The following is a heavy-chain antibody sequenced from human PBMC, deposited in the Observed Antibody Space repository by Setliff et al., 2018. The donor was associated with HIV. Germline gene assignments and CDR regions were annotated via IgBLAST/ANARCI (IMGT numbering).Heavy chain of an antibody. V-gene: IGHV3-15*01. CDR1: GFNFKNAW. J-gene: IGHJ3*02. Sequence: GGSLRLSCAGSGFNFKNAWMSWVRQAPGKGLEWVGRIKSRVDGETTAYAAPLKGRFTISRDDSKNTLYLQMDSLSTEDTAVYYCILLGMHGAFDIWGQGTMVAVSS. CDR2: IKSRVDGETT. D-gene: IGHD7-27*01. CDR3: ILLGMHGAFDI.